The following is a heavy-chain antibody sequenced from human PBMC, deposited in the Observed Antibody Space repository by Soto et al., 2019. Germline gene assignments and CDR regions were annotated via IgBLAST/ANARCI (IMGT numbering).Heavy chain of an antibody. CDR1: GYTFTSYG. D-gene: IGHD2-21*01. CDR3: ERFNPSPAVIYHRVFDD. CDR2: ISAYNGNT. J-gene: IGHJ4*02. V-gene: IGHV1-18*01. Sequence: QVQLVQSGAEVKKPGASVKVSCKASGYTFTSYGIRWVRQAPGQGLEWMGWISAYNGNTNYAQKLQGRGTMTTDTDTSAAYMELSSLRSDDTAVDYWERFNPSPAVIYHRVFDDRGQGCLVTVSS.